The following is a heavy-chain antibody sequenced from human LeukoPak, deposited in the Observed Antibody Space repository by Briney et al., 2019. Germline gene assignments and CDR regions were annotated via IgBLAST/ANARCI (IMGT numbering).Heavy chain of an antibody. V-gene: IGHV1-8*01. CDR2: MNPNSGNT. CDR3: ARMYYDFWSVQEGAFDI. CDR1: GYTFTSYD. D-gene: IGHD3-3*01. Sequence: ASVKVSCKASGYTFTSYDINWVRQATGQGLEWMGWMNPNSGNTGYAQKFQGRVTMTRDTSTSTVYMELSSLRSEDTAVYYCARMYYDFWSVQEGAFDIWGQGTMVTVSS. J-gene: IGHJ3*02.